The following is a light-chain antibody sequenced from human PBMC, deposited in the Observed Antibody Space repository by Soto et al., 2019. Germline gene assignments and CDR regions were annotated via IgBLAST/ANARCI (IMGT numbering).Light chain of an antibody. CDR3: QQYNNWPFIT. CDR1: QSVRGN. J-gene: IGKJ5*01. V-gene: IGKV3-15*01. Sequence: EIVITQSPATLSVSPGYRATLSCRASQSVRGNLAWYQQKPGQSPRLLIYGASSRATGIPVRFSGSGSGTEFTLTISSLQSEDFAVYYCQQYNNWPFITFGQGTRLEIK. CDR2: GAS.